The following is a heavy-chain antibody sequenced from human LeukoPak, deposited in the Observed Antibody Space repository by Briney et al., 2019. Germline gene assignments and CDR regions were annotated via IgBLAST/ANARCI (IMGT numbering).Heavy chain of an antibody. CDR2: MNPNSGNT. CDR1: GYTFTSFD. J-gene: IGHJ4*02. Sequence: ASVKVSCKASGYTFTSFDINWVRQATGQGLEWMGWMNPNSGNTGYAQKFQGRVTMTRNTSISTAYMELSSLRSEDTAVYYCARDGKVAAAVGYYWGQGTLVTVSS. D-gene: IGHD6-13*01. V-gene: IGHV1-8*01. CDR3: ARDGKVAAAVGYY.